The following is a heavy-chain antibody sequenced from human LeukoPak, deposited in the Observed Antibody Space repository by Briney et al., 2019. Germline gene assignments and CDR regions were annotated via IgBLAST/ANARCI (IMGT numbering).Heavy chain of an antibody. J-gene: IGHJ6*03. Sequence: PSETLSLTCAVYGGSFSGYYWSWIRQPPGKGLEWIGEINHSGSTNYNPSPQSRVTITVDTSKNQFSLKLSSVTAADTAVYYCAREYDYVWGSYRYPGRGSYYYYMDVWGKGTTVTVSS. CDR1: GGSFSGYY. V-gene: IGHV4-34*01. D-gene: IGHD3-16*02. CDR3: AREYDYVWGSYRYPGRGSYYYYMDV. CDR2: INHSGST.